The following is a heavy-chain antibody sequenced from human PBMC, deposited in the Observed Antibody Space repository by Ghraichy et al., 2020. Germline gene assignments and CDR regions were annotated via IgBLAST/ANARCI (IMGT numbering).Heavy chain of an antibody. CDR3: ARGLIVVVTHDRGRYFDL. CDR2: INHSGST. Sequence: SETLSLTCAVYGGSFSGYYWSWIRQPPGKGLEWIGEINHSGSTNYNPSLKSRVTISVDTSKNQFSLKLSSVTAADTAVYYCARGLIVVVTHDRGRYFDLWGRGTLVTVSS. D-gene: IGHD3-22*01. J-gene: IGHJ2*01. V-gene: IGHV4-34*01. CDR1: GGSFSGYY.